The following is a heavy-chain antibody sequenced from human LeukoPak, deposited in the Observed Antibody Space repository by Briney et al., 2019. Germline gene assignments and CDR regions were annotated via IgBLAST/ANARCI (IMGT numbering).Heavy chain of an antibody. CDR1: GYTFTSYG. V-gene: IGHV1-18*01. J-gene: IGHJ4*02. CDR3: ARGDRSDYFDY. Sequence: ASVKVSCKASGYTFTSYGISWVRQAPGQGLEWMGWISAYNGNTNYAQKLQRRVTMTTDASTSTAYMELRRLRSDDTAVYYCARGDRSDYFDYWGQGTLVTVSS. CDR2: ISAYNGNT.